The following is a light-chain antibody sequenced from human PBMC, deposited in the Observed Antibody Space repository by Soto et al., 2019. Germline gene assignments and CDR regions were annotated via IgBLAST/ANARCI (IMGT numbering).Light chain of an antibody. J-gene: IGKJ3*01. CDR3: QLSGSSPLT. Sequence: DIVLTQFPATLSLSPGERATLSCRASQSIHSNFLVWYQQKPGQAPRLLISSASPRATGIPDRFSGSGSGTDFTLTISRLDPEDFAVYYCQLSGSSPLTFGPGTKV. V-gene: IGKV3-20*01. CDR2: SAS. CDR1: QSIHSNF.